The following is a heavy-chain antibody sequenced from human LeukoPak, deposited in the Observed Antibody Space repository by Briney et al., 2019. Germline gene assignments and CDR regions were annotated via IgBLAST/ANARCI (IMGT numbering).Heavy chain of an antibody. CDR1: GSTFTNYW. J-gene: IGHJ4*02. CDR2: IKQDGSKK. V-gene: IGHV3-7*04. Sequence: GGSLRLSCAASGSTFTNYWMTWVRQAPGKGLEWVANIKQDGSKKSYVDSVKGRFAISRDNAKNSLYLQMNSLRAEDTAIYYCTRVGYIDEGIDYWGQGTLVTVSS. CDR3: TRVGYIDEGIDY. D-gene: IGHD5-24*01.